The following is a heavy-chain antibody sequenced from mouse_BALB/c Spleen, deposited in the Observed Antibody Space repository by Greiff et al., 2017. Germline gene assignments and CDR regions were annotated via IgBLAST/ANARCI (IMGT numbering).Heavy chain of an antibody. D-gene: IGHD1-2*01. CDR1: GYTFTSYW. Sequence: QVQLQQSGAELVKPGASVKLSCKASGYTFTSYWMHWVKQRPGQGLEWIGEINPSNGRTNYNEKFKSKATLTVDKSSSTAYMQLSSLTSEDSAVYYCAREDTTADYWGQGTTLTVSS. J-gene: IGHJ2*01. V-gene: IGHV1S81*02. CDR2: INPSNGRT. CDR3: AREDTTADY.